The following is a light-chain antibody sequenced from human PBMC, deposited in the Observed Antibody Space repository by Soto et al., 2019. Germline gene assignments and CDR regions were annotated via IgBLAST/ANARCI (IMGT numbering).Light chain of an antibody. V-gene: IGKV4-1*01. J-gene: IGKJ2*01. CDR2: WAS. CDR1: QSIFYNSNNKNY. CDR3: QQYYSTPLT. Sequence: DIVMTQSPDSLAVSLGERATINCKSSQSIFYNSNNKNYLSWYQQKPGQPPKLLIYWASTRESGVPDRFSGSGSVTDFTLTISSLQAEDVAVYYCQQYYSTPLTFGQGTKVEIK.